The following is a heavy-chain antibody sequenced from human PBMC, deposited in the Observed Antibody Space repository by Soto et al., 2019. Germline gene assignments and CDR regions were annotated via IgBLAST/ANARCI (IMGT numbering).Heavy chain of an antibody. Sequence: GGSLRLSCAASGFTFSSYGMHWVRQAPGKGLEWVAVISYDGSNKYYADSVKGRFTISRDNSKNTLYLQMNSLRAEDTAVYYCAKGYSFSGGSCYSFYYYYYMYVWGKGTTVTVSS. V-gene: IGHV3-30*18. D-gene: IGHD2-15*01. CDR1: GFTFSSYG. CDR2: ISYDGSNK. CDR3: AKGYSFSGGSCYSFYYYYYMYV. J-gene: IGHJ6*03.